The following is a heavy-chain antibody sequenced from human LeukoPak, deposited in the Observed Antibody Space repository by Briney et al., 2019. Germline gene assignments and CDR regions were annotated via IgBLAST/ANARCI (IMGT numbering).Heavy chain of an antibody. Sequence: PSETLSLTCVVYGGSSSGFYWSWIRQPPGKGLEWIGYIYHSGSTNYNPSLKSRVTISLDTSKNQFSLKLTSVTAADTAVYYCARALGLYGSGSSYYFDYWGQGTLVTVSS. J-gene: IGHJ4*02. V-gene: IGHV4-59*01. CDR1: GGSSSGFY. D-gene: IGHD3-10*01. CDR3: ARALGLYGSGSSYYFDY. CDR2: IYHSGST.